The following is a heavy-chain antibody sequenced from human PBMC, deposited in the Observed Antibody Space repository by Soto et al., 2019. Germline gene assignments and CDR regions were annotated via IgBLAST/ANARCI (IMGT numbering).Heavy chain of an antibody. J-gene: IGHJ5*02. CDR3: ASLPPYCSGGSCYSGWLDP. D-gene: IGHD2-15*01. V-gene: IGHV4-38-2*01. Sequence: SETLSLTCAVSGYSISSGYYWGWIRQPPGKGLEWIGSIYHSGSTYYNPSLKSRVTISVDTSKNQFSLKLSSVTAADTAVYYCASLPPYCSGGSCYSGWLDPWGQGTLVTVS. CDR2: IYHSGST. CDR1: GYSISSGYY.